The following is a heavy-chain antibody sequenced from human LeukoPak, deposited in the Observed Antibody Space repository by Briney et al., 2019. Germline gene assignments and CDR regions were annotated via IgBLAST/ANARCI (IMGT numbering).Heavy chain of an antibody. J-gene: IGHJ3*02. CDR2: ISSSSSYI. V-gene: IGHV3-21*01. Sequence: GGSLRLSCAASGFTFSSYSMNWVRQAPGKGLESVSSISSSSSYIYYADSVKGRFTISRDNAKNSLYLQMNSLRAEDTAVYYCARDNGSGYYADAFDIWGQGTMVTVSS. D-gene: IGHD3-22*01. CDR1: GFTFSSYS. CDR3: ARDNGSGYYADAFDI.